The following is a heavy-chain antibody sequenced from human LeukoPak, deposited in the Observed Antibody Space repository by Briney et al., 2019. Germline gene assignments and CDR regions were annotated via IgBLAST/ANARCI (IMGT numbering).Heavy chain of an antibody. J-gene: IGHJ3*02. D-gene: IGHD6-19*01. CDR2: IYYSGST. V-gene: IGHV4-59*08. CDR3: ARRGGEWEQWLVQGAFDI. CDR1: GVSISSYY. Sequence: SETLSLTCTVSGVSISSYYWSWIRQPPGKGLEWIGYIYYSGSTNYNPSLKSRVTISVDTSKNQFSLKLSSVTAADTAVYYCARRGGEWEQWLVQGAFDIWGQGTMVTVSS.